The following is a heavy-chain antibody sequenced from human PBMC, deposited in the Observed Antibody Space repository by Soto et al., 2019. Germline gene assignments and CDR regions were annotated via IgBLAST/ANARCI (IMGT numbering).Heavy chain of an antibody. CDR1: GGSFSSSDYY. D-gene: IGHD2-21*01. CDR3: ARLFDGDYDGNWFDP. Sequence: PSETLSLSCSVSGGSFSSSDYYWGWIRQPPGKGLEWIGSIYYSGSTYYNPSLKSRVTISVDTSKKQFSLKVRSVTAADTAVYYCARLFDGDYDGNWFDPWGQGTLVTVSS. V-gene: IGHV4-39*01. CDR2: IYYSGST. J-gene: IGHJ5*02.